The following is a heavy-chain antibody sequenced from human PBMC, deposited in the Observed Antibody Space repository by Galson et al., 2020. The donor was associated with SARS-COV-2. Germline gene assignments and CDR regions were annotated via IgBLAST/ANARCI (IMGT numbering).Heavy chain of an antibody. D-gene: IGHD2-15*01. CDR1: GGSISSGGYY. CDR3: ARVQDIVVVVAATGHQIQAFDI. V-gene: IGHV4-31*03. CDR2: IYYSGST. J-gene: IGHJ3*02. Sequence: SETLSLTCTVSGGSISSGGYYWSWIRQHPGKGLEWIGYIYYSGSTYYNPSLKSRVTISVDTSKNQFSLKLSSVTAADTAVYYCARVQDIVVVVAATGHQIQAFDIWGQGTMVTVSS.